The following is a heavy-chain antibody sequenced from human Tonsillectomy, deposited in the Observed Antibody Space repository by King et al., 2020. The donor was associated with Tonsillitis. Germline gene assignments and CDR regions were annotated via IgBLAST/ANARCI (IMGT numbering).Heavy chain of an antibody. V-gene: IGHV3-23*04. CDR2: ISRSGAGT. J-gene: IGHJ4*02. Sequence: VQLVESGGGLVQPGGSLRLSCAASGFTFSSYAMSWVRQAPGKGLEWVSTISRSGAGTYYADSVKGRFTISRDNSKNTLYLQMSSLRAEDTALYYCAHGATMENWGQGTLVTVSS. CDR3: AHGATMEN. CDR1: GFTFSSYA. D-gene: IGHD5-24*01.